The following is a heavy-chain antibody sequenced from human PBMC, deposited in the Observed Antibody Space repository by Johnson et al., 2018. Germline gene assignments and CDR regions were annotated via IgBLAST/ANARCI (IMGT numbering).Heavy chain of an antibody. Sequence: DYYMSWIRQAPGKGLEWVSYISSSGSTIYYADSVKGRFTISRDNAKNSLYLQMNSLRAEDTAVYYCAKDPLWIPTDAFDIWGQGTMVTVSS. J-gene: IGHJ3*02. CDR3: AKDPLWIPTDAFDI. CDR2: ISSSGSTI. CDR1: DYY. V-gene: IGHV3-11*04. D-gene: IGHD5-18*01.